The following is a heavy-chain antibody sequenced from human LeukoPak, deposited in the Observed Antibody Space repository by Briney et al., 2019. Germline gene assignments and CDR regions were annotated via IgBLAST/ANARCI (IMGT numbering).Heavy chain of an antibody. D-gene: IGHD3-22*01. CDR3: ARDSSGYAY. Sequence: GGSLRLSCAASGFTFRSYAMSWVRQAPGKGLEWVANTNQVGSEEYYVDSVKGRFTISRDNAKNSLYLQMNSLRAEDTAVYYCARDSSGYAYWGQGTLVTVSS. CDR1: GFTFRSYA. V-gene: IGHV3-7*01. CDR2: TNQVGSEE. J-gene: IGHJ4*02.